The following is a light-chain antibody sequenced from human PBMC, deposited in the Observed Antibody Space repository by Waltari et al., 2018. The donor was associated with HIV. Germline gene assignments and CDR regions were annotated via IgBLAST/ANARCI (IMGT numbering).Light chain of an antibody. V-gene: IGLV1-47*01. CDR3: GAWDDNLRGL. CDR1: DSNVGSHY. Sequence: QAVLTQTPSASASPGQKITISCSGSDSNVGSHYVYWYHQFPGRAPKLLLYKNNQRSSGVPDRFSGSKSGTSASLTLSGLRSEDEGTYFCGAWDDNLRGLFGAGTKLTVL. J-gene: IGLJ2*01. CDR2: KNN.